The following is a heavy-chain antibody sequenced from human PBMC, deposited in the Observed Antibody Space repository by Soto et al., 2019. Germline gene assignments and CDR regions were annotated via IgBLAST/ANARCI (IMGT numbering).Heavy chain of an antibody. J-gene: IGHJ6*03. CDR3: ARDTRYSSSWYNGYYYYMDV. CDR2: ISYDGSNK. Sequence: GGSLRLSCAPSGFTFGNYGMYWARQAPGKGLEWVAVISYDGSNKYYADSVKGRFTISRHNSKNTLYLQMNSLRAEDTAVYYCARDTRYSSSWYNGYYYYMDVWGKGTTVTVSS. V-gene: IGHV3-30*03. CDR1: GFTFGNYG. D-gene: IGHD6-13*01.